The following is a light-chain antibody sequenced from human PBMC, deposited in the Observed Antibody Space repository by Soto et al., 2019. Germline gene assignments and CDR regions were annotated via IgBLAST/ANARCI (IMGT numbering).Light chain of an antibody. CDR2: DDN. CDR1: SSNIGGNS. J-gene: IGLJ1*01. V-gene: IGLV1-51*01. CDR3: GTWDSSLSAYV. Sequence: QSVLAQPPSVSAAPGQKVTISCSGSSSNIGGNSVSWYQQLPGTAPKLLIYDDNKRPSGIPDRFSGSKSGTSATLGITGLQTGDEADYYCGTWDSSLSAYVFGTGTKV.